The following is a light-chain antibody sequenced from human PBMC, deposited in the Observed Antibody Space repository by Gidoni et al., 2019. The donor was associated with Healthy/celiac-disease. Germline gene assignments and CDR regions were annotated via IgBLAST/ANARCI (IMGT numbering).Light chain of an antibody. CDR3: MQALQTPR. V-gene: IGKV2-28*01. J-gene: IGKJ2*03. CDR2: LGS. Sequence: DIVMTQSPLFLPVTPVEPASISCRSSQSLLHSNGYNYLDWYLQKPGQSPQLLIYLGSNRASGVPDRFSGSGSGTDFTLKISRVEAEDVGVYYCMQALQTPRFGQGTKLEIK. CDR1: QSLLHSNGYNY.